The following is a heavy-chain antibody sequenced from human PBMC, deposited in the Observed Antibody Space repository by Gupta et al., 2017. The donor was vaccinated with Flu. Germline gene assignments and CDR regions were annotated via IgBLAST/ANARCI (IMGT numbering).Heavy chain of an antibody. CDR3: ARLVGPIDQ. J-gene: IGHJ4*02. Sequence: SMNWVRQAPGKGLEWVSSISSSTYIFYADSVKGRFTISRDNAKNSLYLQMNSLRVDDTAVYYCARLVGPIDQWGQGTLVTVSS. CDR1: S. CDR2: ISSSTYI. D-gene: IGHD6-6*01. V-gene: IGHV3-21*01.